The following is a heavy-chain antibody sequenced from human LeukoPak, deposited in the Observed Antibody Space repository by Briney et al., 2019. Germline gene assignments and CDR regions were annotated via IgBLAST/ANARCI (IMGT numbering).Heavy chain of an antibody. CDR2: VHSSGST. J-gene: IGHJ4*02. Sequence: SETLSLTCSVSGDSISNYYWGWIRQPPGKELEWIGYVHSSGSTSYNPTLKSRVTMSVDTSKQHFSLNLSSVTAADTAVYHCARVGTCSFDYWGQGALVIVSS. D-gene: IGHD2-15*01. CDR1: GDSISNYY. CDR3: ARVGTCSFDY. V-gene: IGHV4-59*01.